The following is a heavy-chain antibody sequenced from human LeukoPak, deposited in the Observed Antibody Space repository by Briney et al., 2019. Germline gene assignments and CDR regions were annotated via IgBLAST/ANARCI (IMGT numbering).Heavy chain of an antibody. V-gene: IGHV1-18*01. D-gene: IGHD3-3*01. CDR3: AREFTIFGVVTNAEAFDI. CDR1: GYTFTSYG. CDR2: ISAYNGNT. Sequence: ASVKVSCKASGYTFTSYGISWVRQAPGQGLEWMGWISAYNGNTNYAQKLQGRVTMTTDTSASTAYMELSSLRSEDTAVYYCAREFTIFGVVTNAEAFDIWGQGTMVTVSS. J-gene: IGHJ3*02.